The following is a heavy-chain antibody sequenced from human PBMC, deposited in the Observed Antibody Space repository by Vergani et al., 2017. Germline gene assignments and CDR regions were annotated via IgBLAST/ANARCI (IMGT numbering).Heavy chain of an antibody. CDR3: VRDPWESVGPYSVC. CDR2: ISHSGYT. J-gene: IGHJ4*02. CDR1: GYSISSGYY. Sequence: QVQLQESGPGLLKPSETLSLTCTVSGYSISSGYYWGWIRQPPGKGLELIGSISHSGYTFYSPSLKSRVSMSVDTSKNQFSLRVNSVTAADTAVYYCVRDPWESVGPYSVCWCRGPMVTVAS. V-gene: IGHV4-38-2*02. D-gene: IGHD2-21*01.